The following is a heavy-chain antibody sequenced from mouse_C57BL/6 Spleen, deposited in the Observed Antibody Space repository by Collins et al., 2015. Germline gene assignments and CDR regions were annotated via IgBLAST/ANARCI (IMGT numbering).Heavy chain of an antibody. CDR2: IRSKSNNYAT. CDR3: VTLGNYYGYEGDY. Sequence: EVQLVESGGGLVQPKGSLKLSCAASGFTFNTYAMNWVRQAPGKGLEWVARIRSKSNNYATYYADSVKDRFTTSRDDSQSMLYLQMNNLKTEDTAMYYCVTLGNYYGYEGDYWGQGTTLTVSS. D-gene: IGHD1-2*01. CDR1: GFTFNTYA. V-gene: IGHV10-1*02. J-gene: IGHJ2*01.